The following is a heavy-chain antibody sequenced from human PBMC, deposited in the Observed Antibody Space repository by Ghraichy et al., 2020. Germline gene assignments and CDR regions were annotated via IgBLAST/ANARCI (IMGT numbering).Heavy chain of an antibody. CDR2: IKTGGSTT. D-gene: IGHD3-10*01. V-gene: IGHV3-74*01. CDR1: GLTFSSYW. Sequence: GSLRLSCAASGLTFSSYWVHWVRQAPGKGLEWVLHIKTGGSTTNYAGSGRGRFTIFRDNAKNTTFLQMNILRADDTAVYYCSTSPRADRGNYWGQGTLVTVSS. CDR3: STSPRADRGNY. J-gene: IGHJ4*02.